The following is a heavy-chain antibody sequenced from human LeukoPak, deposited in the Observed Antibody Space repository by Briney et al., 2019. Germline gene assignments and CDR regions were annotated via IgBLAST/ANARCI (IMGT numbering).Heavy chain of an antibody. D-gene: IGHD2-2*01. Sequence: GGTLRLSCAASGFTFSDYYMSWIRQAPGKGLEWVSYISSSGITIYYADSVKGRFTISRDNAKNSLYLQMNSLRAEDTAVYYCARPYIPTYYGMDVWGQGTTVTVSS. CDR2: ISSSGITI. V-gene: IGHV3-11*01. J-gene: IGHJ6*02. CDR1: GFTFSDYY. CDR3: ARPYIPTYYGMDV.